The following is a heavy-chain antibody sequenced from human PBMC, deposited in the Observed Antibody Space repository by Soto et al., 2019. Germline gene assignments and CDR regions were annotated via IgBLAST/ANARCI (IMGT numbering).Heavy chain of an antibody. CDR1: SGSISSSNW. D-gene: IGHD3-3*01. V-gene: IGHV4-4*02. J-gene: IGHJ2*01. CDR3: ARRITIFGVVIIRRNYWYFDL. Sequence: QVQLQESGPGLVKPSGTLSLTCAVSSGSISSSNWWSWVRQPPGKGLEWIGEIYHSGSTNYNPSLKGRVTISVDKSKNQFSLKLSSVTAADTAVYYCARRITIFGVVIIRRNYWYFDLWGRGTLVTVSS. CDR2: IYHSGST.